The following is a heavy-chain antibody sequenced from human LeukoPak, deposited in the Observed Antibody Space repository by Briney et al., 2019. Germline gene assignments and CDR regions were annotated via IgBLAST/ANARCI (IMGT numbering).Heavy chain of an antibody. D-gene: IGHD3-10*01. V-gene: IGHV4-31*03. CDR3: YIEGSGSYYNGDY. CDR2: IYYSGST. CDR1: GGSISSGGYY. J-gene: IGHJ4*02. Sequence: SETLSLTCTVSGGSISSGGYYWSWIRQHPGKGLEWIGYIYYSGSTYYNPSLKSRVTISVDTSKNQFSLKLSSVTAADTAVYYCYIEGSGSYYNGDYWGQGTLVTVSS.